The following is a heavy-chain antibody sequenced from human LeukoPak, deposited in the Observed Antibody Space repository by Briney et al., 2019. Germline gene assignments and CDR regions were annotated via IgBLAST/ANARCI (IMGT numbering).Heavy chain of an antibody. V-gene: IGHV3-48*03. CDR1: GFTFSSYE. CDR3: AKHPRVQLVPPYYYYMDV. J-gene: IGHJ6*03. CDR2: ISSSGSTI. Sequence: GVSLRLSCAASGFTFSSYEMNWVRQAPGKGLEWVSYISSSGSTIYYAESEKGRFTVSRDNAKNSLYLKMNSLRAEDTAVYYCAKHPRVQLVPPYYYYMDVWGKGTTVTVSS. D-gene: IGHD6-6*01.